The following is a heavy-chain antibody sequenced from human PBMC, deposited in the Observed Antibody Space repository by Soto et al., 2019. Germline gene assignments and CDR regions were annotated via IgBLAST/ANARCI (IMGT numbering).Heavy chain of an antibody. V-gene: IGHV3-21*01. Sequence: GSLRLSCAASGFTFSSYSMNWVRQAPGKGLEWVSSISSISSYIYYADSVKGRFTISRDNAKNSLYLLMNSLRAEDTAVYYCARVRGGTRNYYYYGMDVWGQGTTVTVSS. D-gene: IGHD3-16*01. J-gene: IGHJ6*02. CDR2: ISSISSYI. CDR3: ARVRGGTRNYYYYGMDV. CDR1: GFTFSSYS.